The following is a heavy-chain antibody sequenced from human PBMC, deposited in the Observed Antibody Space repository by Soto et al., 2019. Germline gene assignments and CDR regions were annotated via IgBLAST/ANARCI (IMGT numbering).Heavy chain of an antibody. CDR3: VRDSRRGYGMDV. V-gene: IGHV3-48*02. CDR1: GFTFSSHS. D-gene: IGHD3-10*01. Sequence: EVQLVESGGGLVQPGGSLRLSCVASGFTFSSHSMNWVRQAPGKGLEWVSYISGGSKSIYYAASVKGRFTISRDNAKNSLYLEMNSLRDEDTAVYSCVRDSRRGYGMDVRGPGTTVTVSS. CDR2: ISGGSKSI. J-gene: IGHJ6*02.